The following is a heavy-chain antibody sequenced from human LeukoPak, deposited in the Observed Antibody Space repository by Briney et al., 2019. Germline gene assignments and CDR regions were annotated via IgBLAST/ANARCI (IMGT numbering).Heavy chain of an antibody. D-gene: IGHD3-10*01. Sequence: PGGSLRLSCAASGCTFSSFVIDWVRQAPGKGLEWVAGINGNGGRAKYADFVTGRFTISRDSSQNTAYLQKNSVRADDTAVYYSVQRGDYYGSGSPLIESWGQGTLVTVSS. V-gene: IGHV3-23*01. CDR1: GCTFSSFV. CDR3: VQRGDYYGSGSPLIES. CDR2: INGNGGRA. J-gene: IGHJ5*01.